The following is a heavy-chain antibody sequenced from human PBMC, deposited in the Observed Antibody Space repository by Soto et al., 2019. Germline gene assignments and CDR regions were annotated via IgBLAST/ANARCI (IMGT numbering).Heavy chain of an antibody. CDR3: ARDRQERRHRYYFDY. J-gene: IGHJ4*02. CDR2: ISYDGSNK. Sequence: QVQLVESGGGVVQPGRSLRLSCAASGFTFSSYAMHWVRQAPGKGLEWVAVISYDGSNKYYADSVKGRFTISRDNSKNTRYLQMNSLRAEDTAVYYCARDRQERRHRYYFDYWGQGTLVTVSS. D-gene: IGHD1-1*01. CDR1: GFTFSSYA. V-gene: IGHV3-30-3*01.